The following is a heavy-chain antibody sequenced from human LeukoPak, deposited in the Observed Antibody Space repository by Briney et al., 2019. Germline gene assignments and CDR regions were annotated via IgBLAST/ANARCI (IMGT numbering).Heavy chain of an antibody. Sequence: GRSLRLSCVASGFTFDNYAMHWVRQAPGKGLEWVSGINWNSGRVDYVDSVKGRFTISRDNAKNSLYLQMNSLRGEDTAFYYCAKGAGYEQESRLEYWGQGALVTVSS. CDR1: GFTFDNYA. J-gene: IGHJ4*02. D-gene: IGHD5-12*01. V-gene: IGHV3-9*01. CDR2: INWNSGRV. CDR3: AKGAGYEQESRLEY.